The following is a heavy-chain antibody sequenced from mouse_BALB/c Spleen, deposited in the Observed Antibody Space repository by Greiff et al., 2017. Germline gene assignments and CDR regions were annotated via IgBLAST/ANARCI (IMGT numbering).Heavy chain of an antibody. J-gene: IGHJ2*01. D-gene: IGHD1-2*01. Sequence: EVQVVESGGGLVKPGGSLKLSCAASGFTFSSYAMSWVRQTPEKRLEWVASISSGGSTYYPDSVKGRFTISRDNARNILYLQMSSLRSEDTAMYYCARERSTADYWGQGTTLTVSS. CDR2: ISSGGST. CDR3: ARERSTADY. V-gene: IGHV5-6-5*01. CDR1: GFTFSSYA.